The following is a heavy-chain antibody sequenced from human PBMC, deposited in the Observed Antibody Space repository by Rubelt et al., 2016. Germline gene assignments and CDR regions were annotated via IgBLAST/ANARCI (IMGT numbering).Heavy chain of an antibody. J-gene: IGHJ4*02. Sequence: QITLKESGPTLVKPTQTLTLTCTFSGFSLSTSGVGVGWIRQPPGKALEWLALIYWEDDKRYSPSLKSMLTITQDTSKNQVVLTMTNMDPVDTATYYCAHSRIAANFDYWGQGTLVTVSS. CDR1: GFSLSTSGVG. CDR2: IYWEDDK. D-gene: IGHD6-13*01. CDR3: AHSRIAANFDY. V-gene: IGHV2-5*02.